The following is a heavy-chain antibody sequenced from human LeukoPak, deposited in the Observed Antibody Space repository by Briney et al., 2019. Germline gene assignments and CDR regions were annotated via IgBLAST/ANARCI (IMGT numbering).Heavy chain of an antibody. CDR1: GFTFSSYS. CDR2: ISSSSSYI. J-gene: IGHJ3*02. V-gene: IGHV3-21*01. CDR3: ARRSATMGFDI. D-gene: IGHD3-10*01. Sequence: GGSLRLSCAASGFTFSSYSMNWVRQAPGKGLEWVSSISSSSSYIYYADSVKGRFTISRDNAKNSLYLQMNSLRAEDTAVHYCARRSATMGFDIWGQGTMVTVSS.